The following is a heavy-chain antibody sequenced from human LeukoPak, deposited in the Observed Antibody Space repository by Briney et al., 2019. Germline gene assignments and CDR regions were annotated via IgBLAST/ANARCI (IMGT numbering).Heavy chain of an antibody. D-gene: IGHD5-12*01. J-gene: IGHJ4*02. CDR3: AKEPGYSGYDSAFDY. V-gene: IGHV3-23*01. Sequence: GSLRLSCAASGFTFSTYAMSWVRQAPGKGLEWVSAVSSSGGSTYYADSVKGRFTISRDNSKNTLYVQMNSLRAEDTAVYYCAKEPGYSGYDSAFDYWGQGTLVTVSS. CDR2: VSSSGGST. CDR1: GFTFSTYA.